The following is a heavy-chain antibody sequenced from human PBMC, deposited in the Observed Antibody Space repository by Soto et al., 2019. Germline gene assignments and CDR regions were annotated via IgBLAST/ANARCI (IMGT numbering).Heavy chain of an antibody. CDR3: AKDFPHYDFWSGYFNRYYYYGMDV. CDR1: GFTFSSYG. D-gene: IGHD3-3*01. Sequence: GGSLRLSCAASGFTFSSYGMHWVRQAPGKGLEWVAGISYDGSNKYYADSVKGRFTISRDNSKNTLYLQMNSLRAEDTAVYYCAKDFPHYDFWSGYFNRYYYYGMDVWGQGTTVTVSS. J-gene: IGHJ6*02. V-gene: IGHV3-30*18. CDR2: ISYDGSNK.